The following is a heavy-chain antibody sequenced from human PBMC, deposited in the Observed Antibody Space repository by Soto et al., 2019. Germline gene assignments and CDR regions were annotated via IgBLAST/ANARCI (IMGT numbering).Heavy chain of an antibody. CDR3: AKVLPDDLWSGSPLGGMDV. CDR2: ISYDGSDE. V-gene: IGHV3-30*18. CDR1: GFAFRTYG. Sequence: QVQLVESGGGVVQPGRSLRLSCAASGFAFRTYGMHWVRQAPGKGLEWVALISYDGSDEYYADSVKGRFTISRDNSRNTLYLQMNSRRAADTAVYYCAKVLPDDLWSGSPLGGMDVWGQGTTVTVSS. J-gene: IGHJ6*02. D-gene: IGHD3-3*01.